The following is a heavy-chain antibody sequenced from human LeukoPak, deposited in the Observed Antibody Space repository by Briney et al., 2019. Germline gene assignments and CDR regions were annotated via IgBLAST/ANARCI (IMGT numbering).Heavy chain of an antibody. D-gene: IGHD3-22*01. CDR3: ARDRDSSGYYLYPDAFDV. V-gene: IGHV4-59*12. CDR2: IYYTGST. J-gene: IGHJ3*01. CDR1: GRSISNYY. Sequence: PSETLSLTCTVSGRSISNYYWSWIRQPPGKGLEWIGYIYYTGSTNYNPSLKSRVTISVDKSKKQFSLKLSSVTAADTAVYYCARDRDSSGYYLYPDAFDVWGQGTMVTVSS.